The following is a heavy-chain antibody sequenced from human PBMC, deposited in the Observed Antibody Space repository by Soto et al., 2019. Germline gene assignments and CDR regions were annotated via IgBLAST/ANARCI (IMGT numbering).Heavy chain of an antibody. Sequence: QVQLVQSGAEVKKPGSSVKVSCKASGGTFRSYTFSWVRQAPGQGLEWMGGIVPLFGSTNNAEVFQGRLTITADESTTTVYMELTSLTSDDTAVYFCARDGDLVTSKRPRGPFEIWGQGTLVTVSS. J-gene: IGHJ3*02. CDR3: ARDGDLVTSKRPRGPFEI. V-gene: IGHV1-69*01. D-gene: IGHD3-9*01. CDR1: GGTFRSYT. CDR2: IVPLFGST.